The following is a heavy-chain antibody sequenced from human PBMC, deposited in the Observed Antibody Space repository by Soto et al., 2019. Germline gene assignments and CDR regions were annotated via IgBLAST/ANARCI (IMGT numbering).Heavy chain of an antibody. J-gene: IGHJ4*02. CDR2: ISYTGST. Sequence: QVQLQASGPGLVKPSQTLSLTCDVSGRSISSDGYYWSWVRQYAGKGLEWIGSISYTGSTYYNPSLENRLSISLDTSGNRFSLRLNSVTAADTAIYYCARPNDYWHGYGPFDYWGQGSLVSVSS. CDR1: GRSISSDGYY. D-gene: IGHD3-3*01. CDR3: ARPNDYWHGYGPFDY. V-gene: IGHV4-31*11.